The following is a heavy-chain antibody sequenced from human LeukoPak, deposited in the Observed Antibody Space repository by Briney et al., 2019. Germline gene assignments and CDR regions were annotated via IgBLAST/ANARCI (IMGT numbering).Heavy chain of an antibody. D-gene: IGHD3-9*01. J-gene: IGHJ4*02. CDR1: GFTFSSYS. CDR2: ISSSSSTI. CDR3: ARDLRRYFDWGAPFDY. Sequence: GGSLRLSCAASGFTFSSYSMNWVRQAPGKGLEWVSYISSSSSTIYYADSVKGRFTISRDNAKNSLYLQMNSLGAEDTAVYYCARDLRRYFDWGAPFDYWGQGTLVTVSS. V-gene: IGHV3-48*01.